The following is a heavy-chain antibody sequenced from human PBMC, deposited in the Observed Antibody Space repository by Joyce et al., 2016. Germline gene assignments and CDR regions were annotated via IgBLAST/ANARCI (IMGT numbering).Heavy chain of an antibody. J-gene: IGHJ6*02. V-gene: IGHV1-69*12. CDR1: GGDFSNYT. Sequence: QVLLVQSGAAVKRPGSSLRVSCKSSGGDFSNYTVNWVRQAPVQRLEWMGGIIPFFGAAKYAEDFQGRVTLTADQSTRTAYLELSSLTSADTAVYYCARGGTSSDHYFFYTLDVWGPGTTVIVSS. D-gene: IGHD1-14*01. CDR2: IIPFFGAA. CDR3: ARGGTSSDHYFFYTLDV.